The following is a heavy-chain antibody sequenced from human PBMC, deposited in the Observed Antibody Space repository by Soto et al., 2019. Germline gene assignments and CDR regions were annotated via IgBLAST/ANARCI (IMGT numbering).Heavy chain of an antibody. CDR1: EFTFNSYA. CDR2: IIGSGAIT. D-gene: IGHD2-21*02. V-gene: IGHV3-23*01. Sequence: SLRLSCVASEFTFNSYAMSWVRQAPGMGLEWVSSIIGSGAITYYADSVKGRFTISRDNSKSTLYLQMNSLRVEDTALYYCAKDATDTGGNSGIDYWGQGTLVTVSS. CDR3: AKDATDTGGNSGIDY. J-gene: IGHJ4*02.